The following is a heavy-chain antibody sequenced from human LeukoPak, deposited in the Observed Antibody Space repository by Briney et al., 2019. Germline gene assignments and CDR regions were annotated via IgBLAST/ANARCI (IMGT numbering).Heavy chain of an antibody. D-gene: IGHD3-16*01. CDR3: AGGELDGTYDY. CDR1: GFTFSNYA. J-gene: IGHJ4*02. V-gene: IGHV3-23*01. CDR2: ISGSSGLT. Sequence: GGSLRLSCAASGFTFSNYAMSWVRQAPGRGLEWVSAISGSSGLTYYADSVKGRFTISRDNSKNTPFLQMNSLRAEDTAVYYCAGGELDGTYDYWGQGTLVTVSS.